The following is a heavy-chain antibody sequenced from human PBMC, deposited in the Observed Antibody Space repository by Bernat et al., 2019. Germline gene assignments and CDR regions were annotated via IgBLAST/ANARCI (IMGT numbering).Heavy chain of an antibody. CDR2: INPNSGGT. D-gene: IGHD3-22*01. J-gene: IGHJ4*02. CDR1: GYTFTGYY. Sequence: QVQLVQSGAEVKKPGASVKVSCKASGYTFTGYYMHWVRQAPGQGLEWMGWINPNSGGTNYAQKFQGWVTMTRDTSISTAYMELSRLRSDDTAEYYCAKEKHSNTYYYVVDFDYWGQGTLVTVSS. V-gene: IGHV1-2*04. CDR3: AKEKHSNTYYYVVDFDY.